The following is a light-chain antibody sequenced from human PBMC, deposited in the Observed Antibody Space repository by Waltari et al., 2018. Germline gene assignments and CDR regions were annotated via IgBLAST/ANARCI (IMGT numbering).Light chain of an antibody. CDR2: WAT. Sequence: DIVMTQSPDSLAVSLGERATITCKSSQSVLYSSNNKNYSSWYQQKPGQPPKLLIYWATTRESWVPDRFSGSGSGTDFTLTSSSLQAEDVAVDYCQQDYSTSPLTVGGGTKVEIK. CDR3: QQDYSTSPLT. J-gene: IGKJ4*01. V-gene: IGKV4-1*01. CDR1: QSVLYSSNNKNY.